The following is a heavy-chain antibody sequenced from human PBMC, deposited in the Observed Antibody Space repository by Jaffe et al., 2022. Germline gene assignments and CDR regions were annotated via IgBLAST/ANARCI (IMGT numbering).Heavy chain of an antibody. CDR2: INTNTGNP. CDR3: ARGWSRDYDFWSGYYDYYYYYYMDV. CDR1: GYTFTSYA. J-gene: IGHJ6*03. V-gene: IGHV7-4-1*02. Sequence: QVQLVQSGSELKKPGASVKVSCKASGYTFTSYAMNWVRQAPGQGLEWMGWINTNTGNPTYAQGFTGRFVFSLDTSVSTAYLQISSLKAEDTAVYYCARGWSRDYDFWSGYYDYYYYYYMDVWGKGTTVTVSS. D-gene: IGHD3-3*01.